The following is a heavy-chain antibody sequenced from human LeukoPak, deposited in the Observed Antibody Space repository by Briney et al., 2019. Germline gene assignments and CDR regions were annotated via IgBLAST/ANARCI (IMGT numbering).Heavy chain of an antibody. Sequence: PSETLSLTCAVYGGSFSGYYWSWIRQPPGKGPEWIGEINHSGSTNHNPSLETRVTISVDTSKNQFSLKLSSVPAADTAVYYCARGGDIVATFRFDYWGQGTLVTVSS. V-gene: IGHV4-34*01. CDR1: GGSFSGYY. J-gene: IGHJ4*02. CDR2: INHSGST. CDR3: ARGGDIVATFRFDY. D-gene: IGHD5-12*01.